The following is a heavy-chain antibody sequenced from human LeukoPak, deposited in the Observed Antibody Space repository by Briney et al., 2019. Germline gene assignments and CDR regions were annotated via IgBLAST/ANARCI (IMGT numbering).Heavy chain of an antibody. J-gene: IGHJ4*02. D-gene: IGHD2-15*01. V-gene: IGHV3-23*01. CDR3: AKDRYCGGGTCYWSYFDY. CDR1: GLTFRTYA. CDR2: ISGGGGSK. Sequence: LPGGSLRLSCAASGLTFRTYAMSWVRQAPGKGLEWVSAISGGGGSKYYADSVKGRFTISRDNSKNTLFLQMNSLRAEDTAVYYCAKDRYCGGGTCYWSYFDYWGQGTLVTVSS.